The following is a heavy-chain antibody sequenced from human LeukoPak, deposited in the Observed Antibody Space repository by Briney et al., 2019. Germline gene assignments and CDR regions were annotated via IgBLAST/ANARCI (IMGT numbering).Heavy chain of an antibody. CDR2: FDPEDGET. CDR3: ATRTHYYDSSGYYYFDY. J-gene: IGHJ4*02. Sequence: GASVKVSCKVSGYTLTELSMHWVRQAPGKGLEWMGGFDPEDGETIYAQKFQGRVTMTEDTSTDTAYMELSSLRSEDTAVYYCATRTHYYDSSGYYYFDYWGQGTLVTVSS. D-gene: IGHD3-22*01. CDR1: GYTLTELS. V-gene: IGHV1-24*01.